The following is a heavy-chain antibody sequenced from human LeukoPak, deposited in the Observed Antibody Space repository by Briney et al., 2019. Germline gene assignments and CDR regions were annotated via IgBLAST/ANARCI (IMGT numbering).Heavy chain of an antibody. CDR2: MNANSGNT. V-gene: IGHV1-8*03. CDR1: GYTFTSYD. CDR3: ARGSSIPTYNWFDP. D-gene: IGHD2-2*02. Sequence: ASVKVSCKASGYTFTSYDINWVRQATGQGLEWMGWMNANSGNTGYAQEFQGRVTITRSTSISTAYMELSRLRSDDTAVYYCARGSSIPTYNWFDPWGQGTLVTVSS. J-gene: IGHJ5*02.